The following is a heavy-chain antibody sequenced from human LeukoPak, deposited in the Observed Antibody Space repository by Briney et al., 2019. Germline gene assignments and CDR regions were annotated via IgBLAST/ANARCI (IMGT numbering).Heavy chain of an antibody. D-gene: IGHD3-22*01. J-gene: IGHJ4*02. CDR2: INPNSGGT. CDR1: GYTFTGYY. V-gene: IGHV1-2*02. Sequence: GASVKVSCKASGYTFTGYYMHWVRQAPGQGLEWMGWINPNSGGTNYAQKFQGRVTMTRDTSISTAYTELSRLRSDDTAVYYRARDATRSGDYYDSSGYYPDYWGQGTLVTVSS. CDR3: ARDATRSGDYYDSSGYYPDY.